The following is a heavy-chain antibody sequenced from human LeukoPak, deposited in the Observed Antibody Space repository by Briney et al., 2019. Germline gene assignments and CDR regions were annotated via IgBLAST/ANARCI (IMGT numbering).Heavy chain of an antibody. CDR3: ARLTYYYDSSGYYYHTYYYYYMDV. Sequence: GGSLRLSCAASGFTFSSYSMNWVRQAPGKGLEWVSSISSSSSYIYYADSVKGRFTISRDNAKNSLYLQMNSLRAEDTAVYYCARLTYYYDSSGYYYHTYYYYYMDVWGKGTTVTVSS. CDR1: GFTFSSYS. J-gene: IGHJ6*03. D-gene: IGHD3-22*01. CDR2: ISSSSSYI. V-gene: IGHV3-21*01.